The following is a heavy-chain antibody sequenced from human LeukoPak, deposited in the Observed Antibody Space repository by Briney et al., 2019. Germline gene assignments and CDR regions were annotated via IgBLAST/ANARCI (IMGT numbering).Heavy chain of an antibody. V-gene: IGHV4-30-2*01. J-gene: IGHJ4*02. CDR3: ARSGAYDFWSGSLRGYFDY. Sequence: PSETLSLTCAVSGGSISSGGYSWSWIRQPPGKGLEWIGYIYHSGSTYYNPSLKSRVTISVDRSKNQFSLKLSSVTAADTAVYYCARSGAYDFWSGSLRGYFDYWGQGTLVTVSS. D-gene: IGHD3-3*01. CDR1: GGSISSGGYS. CDR2: IYHSGST.